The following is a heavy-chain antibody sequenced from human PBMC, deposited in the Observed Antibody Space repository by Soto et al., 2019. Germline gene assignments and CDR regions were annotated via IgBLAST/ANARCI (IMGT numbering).Heavy chain of an antibody. V-gene: IGHV4-31*03. CDR3: ARGLNMIRGVIDP. CDR1: GGSISSGGDY. CDR2: IYYTGGA. Sequence: PSETLSLPCTVSGGSISSGGDYWSWIRQRPGKGLEWIGYIYYTGGAYYNPSLKSRLTLSVDTAKSKFSLQLTSVTAADTAVYFCARGLNMIRGVIDPWGQGTLVT. J-gene: IGHJ5*02. D-gene: IGHD3-10*01.